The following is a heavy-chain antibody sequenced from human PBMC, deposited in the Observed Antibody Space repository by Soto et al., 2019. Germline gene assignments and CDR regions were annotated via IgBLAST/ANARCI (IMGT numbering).Heavy chain of an antibody. CDR3: VVVAQPYYFDY. Sequence: QVQLVQSGAEVKKPGASVKVSCKASGYTFTSYGTSCVRQAPGQGLEWMGWISAYNGNTNYAQKLQGRVTMTTDTSTSTAYMELRSLRSDDPAVYYCVVVAQPYYFDYWSQGTLVTVSS. V-gene: IGHV1-18*01. CDR1: GYTFTSYG. D-gene: IGHD2-15*01. CDR2: ISAYNGNT. J-gene: IGHJ4*02.